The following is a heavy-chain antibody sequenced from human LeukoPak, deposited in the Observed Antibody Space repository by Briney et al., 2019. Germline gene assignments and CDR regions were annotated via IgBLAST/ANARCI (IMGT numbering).Heavy chain of an antibody. CDR2: INPNSGGT. CDR1: GYTFTDYY. V-gene: IGHV1-2*02. CDR3: ARANALYCSSTSCLFDY. Sequence: GASVKVSCKASGYTFTDYYIHWVRQASGQGLEWMAWINPNSGGTYYAQNFHDRITLTRDTSISTAYMELSRLRSDDTAIYYCARANALYCSSTSCLFDYWGQGTLVTVSP. D-gene: IGHD2-2*01. J-gene: IGHJ4*02.